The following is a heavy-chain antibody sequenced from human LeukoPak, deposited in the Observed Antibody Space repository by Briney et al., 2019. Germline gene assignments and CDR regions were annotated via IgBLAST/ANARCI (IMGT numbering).Heavy chain of an antibody. CDR1: GFTFSDYY. CDR3: TRDGYNWGFDY. CDR2: ISSSGSPI. J-gene: IGHJ4*02. V-gene: IGHV3-11*01. Sequence: GGSLRLSCVASGFTFSDYYMSWIRQAPGKGLEWVSYISSSGSPIYYADSVKGRFTISRDNAKNSLYLQMNSLRVEDTALYYCTRDGYNWGFDYWGQGTLLTVSS. D-gene: IGHD5-24*01.